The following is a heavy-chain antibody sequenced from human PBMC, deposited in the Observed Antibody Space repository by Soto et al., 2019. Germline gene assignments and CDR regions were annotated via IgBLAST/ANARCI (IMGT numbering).Heavy chain of an antibody. D-gene: IGHD2-2*01. V-gene: IGHV1-18*01. CDR1: GYTFTSYG. CDR2: ISAYNGNT. CDR3: ARDLPYCSSTSCQVDYFDY. J-gene: IGHJ4*02. Sequence: GASVKVSCKASGYTFTSYGISWVRQAPGQGLEWMGWISAYNGNTNYAQKLQGRVTMTTDTSTSTAYMELRSLRSDDTAVYYCARDLPYCSSTSCQVDYFDYWGQGTMATVSS.